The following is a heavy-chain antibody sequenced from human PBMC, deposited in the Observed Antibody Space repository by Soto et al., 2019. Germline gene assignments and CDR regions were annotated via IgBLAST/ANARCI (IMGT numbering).Heavy chain of an antibody. CDR3: TRHPPSPGDAFDI. CDR1: GYSFTNYW. Sequence: LKISCKGSGYSFTNYWIGWVHQMPGKGLEWMGLIYPGDSDIRYSPSFQGQVTISADKSISTAYLQWSSLQASDTGMYYCTRHPPSPGDAFDIWGQGTMVTVSS. V-gene: IGHV5-51*07. J-gene: IGHJ3*02. CDR2: IYPGDSDI.